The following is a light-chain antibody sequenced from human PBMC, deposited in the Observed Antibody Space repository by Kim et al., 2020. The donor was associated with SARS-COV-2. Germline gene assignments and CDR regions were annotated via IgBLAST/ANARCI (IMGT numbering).Light chain of an antibody. CDR3: NSRESSANHWI. Sequence: SSELTQDPAVSVALGQTVRITCQGDSLRSYYASWYQQKPGQAPVLVFYGKSNRPSGIPDRFSGSSSGNTASLTITAAQAEDEADYYCNSRESSANHWIFGGGTRLTVL. V-gene: IGLV3-19*01. CDR1: SLRSYY. CDR2: GKS. J-gene: IGLJ2*01.